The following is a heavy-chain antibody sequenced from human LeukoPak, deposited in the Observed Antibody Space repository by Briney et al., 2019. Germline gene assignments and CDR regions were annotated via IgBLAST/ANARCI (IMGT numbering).Heavy chain of an antibody. J-gene: IGHJ4*02. Sequence: PPQTPSLTCTVSRGSLTGGGYCSSWIRPHPGNCLGWRGYIYYRGRTYYNPSRKSRVTLSANTTNNHFSLQLISVTAADTAVYFYSRANEAFSPCGYWGQGTLVIV. D-gene: IGHD2-21*01. CDR1: RGSLTGGGYC. CDR3: SRANEAFSPCGY. V-gene: IGHV4-31*02. CDR2: IYYRGRT.